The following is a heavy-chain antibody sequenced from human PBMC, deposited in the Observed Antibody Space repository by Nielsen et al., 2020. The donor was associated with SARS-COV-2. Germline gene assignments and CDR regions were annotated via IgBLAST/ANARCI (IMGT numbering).Heavy chain of an antibody. CDR3: TRQNLPTIFGVVRAFDP. CDR2: IRSKANSYAT. Sequence: GESLKISCAASGFTFSGSAMHWVRQASGKGLEWVGRIRSKANSYATAYAASVKGRFTISRDDSKSTAYLQMNSLKTEDTAVYYCTRQNLPTIFGVVRAFDPWGQGTLVTVSS. J-gene: IGHJ5*02. V-gene: IGHV3-73*01. D-gene: IGHD3-3*01. CDR1: GFTFSGSA.